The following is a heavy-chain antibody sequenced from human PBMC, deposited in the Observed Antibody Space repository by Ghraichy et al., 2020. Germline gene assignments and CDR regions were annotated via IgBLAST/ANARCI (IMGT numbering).Heavy chain of an antibody. V-gene: IGHV3-11*06. CDR3: AKDGLGCSGGTCFFGTDS. CDR2: ISSSSTYT. Sequence: GGSLRLSCEASGFTFRDYYMSWVRQAPGKGLEWISYISSSSTYTNYAESVKGRFTISRDNARNSLYLQMSGLRADDTAIYYCAKDGLGCSGGTCFFGTDSWGQGALVTVS. D-gene: IGHD2-15*01. J-gene: IGHJ5*01. CDR1: GFTFRDYY.